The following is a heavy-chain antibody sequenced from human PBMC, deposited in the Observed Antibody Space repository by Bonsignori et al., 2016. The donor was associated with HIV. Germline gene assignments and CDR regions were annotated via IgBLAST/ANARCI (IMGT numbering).Heavy chain of an antibody. V-gene: IGHV3-23*03. D-gene: IGHD1-26*01. CDR2: IYSGGSST. J-gene: IGHJ4*02. Sequence: WIRQPPGKGLEWVSVIYSGGSSTYYADSVKGRFTISRDNSKNTLYLQMNSLRVEDTAVYYCAKGGHGGTYGRGAGYFAFWGQGTLVTVSS. CDR3: AKGGHGGTYGRGAGYFAF.